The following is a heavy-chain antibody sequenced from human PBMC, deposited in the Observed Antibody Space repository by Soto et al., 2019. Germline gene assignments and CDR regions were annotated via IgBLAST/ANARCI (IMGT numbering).Heavy chain of an antibody. J-gene: IGHJ4*02. CDR1: GFTFSSYA. V-gene: IGHV3-23*01. D-gene: IGHD3-10*01. CDR3: AKDRDDYYGSGSFDY. CDR2: ISGSGGST. Sequence: GGSLRLSCAASGFTFSSYAMSWVHQAPGKGLEWVSAISGSGGSTYYADSVKGRFTISRDNSKNTLYLQMNSLRAEDTAVYYCAKDRDDYYGSGSFDYWGQGTLVTVSS.